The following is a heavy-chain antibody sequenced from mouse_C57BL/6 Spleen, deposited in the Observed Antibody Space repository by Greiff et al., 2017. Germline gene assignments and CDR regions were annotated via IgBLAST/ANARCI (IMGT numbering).Heavy chain of an antibody. V-gene: IGHV7-3*01. CDR3: ARSRSHYYGSSYFDY. J-gene: IGHJ2*01. CDR1: GFTFTDYY. CDR2: IRNKANGYTT. Sequence: EVQLVESGGGLVQPGGSLSLSCAASGFTFTDYYMSWVRQPPGKALEWLGFIRNKANGYTTEYSASVKGRFTISRDNSQSILYLQMNALRAEDSATYYCARSRSHYYGSSYFDYWGQGTTLTVSS. D-gene: IGHD1-1*01.